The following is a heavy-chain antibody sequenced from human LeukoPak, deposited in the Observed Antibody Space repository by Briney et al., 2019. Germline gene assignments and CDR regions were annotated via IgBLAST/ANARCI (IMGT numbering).Heavy chain of an antibody. J-gene: IGHJ4*02. CDR3: ASSTITATLDY. CDR2: IWYDGSNK. D-gene: IGHD5-24*01. CDR1: GFTFSSYG. V-gene: IGHV3-33*01. Sequence: GGSLRLFSAASGFTFSSYGMRWVRQAPGKGLEWVAVIWYDGSNKYYADSVKGRFTISRDNSKNTLYLQMNSLRAEDTAVYYCASSTITATLDYWGQGTLVTVSS.